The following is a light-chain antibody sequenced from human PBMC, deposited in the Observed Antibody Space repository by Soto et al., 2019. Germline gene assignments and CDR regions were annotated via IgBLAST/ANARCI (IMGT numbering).Light chain of an antibody. J-gene: IGKJ1*01. CDR3: HQYVSWT. CDR2: GAS. CDR1: QTFSSIY. V-gene: IGKV3-20*01. Sequence: EIVLTQSPGTLSLSPGERSTLCCRASQTFSSIYLAWYQQKPGQAPGLLIYGASSRATGIPDRFSGSGSGTDFTLTISRLEPEDFAVYYCHQYVSWTFGQGTKVDIK.